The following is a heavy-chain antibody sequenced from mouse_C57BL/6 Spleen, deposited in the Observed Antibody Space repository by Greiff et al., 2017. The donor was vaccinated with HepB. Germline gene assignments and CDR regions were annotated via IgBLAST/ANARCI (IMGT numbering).Heavy chain of an antibody. CDR3: ARRDYGSSTRYFDV. Sequence: QVQLKESGAELARPGASVKLSCKASGYTFTSYGISWVKQRTGQGLEWIGEIYPRSGNTYYNEKFKGKATLTADKSASTAYMELRSLTSEDSAVYFCARRDYGSSTRYFDVWGTGTTVTVSS. CDR1: GYTFTSYG. D-gene: IGHD1-1*01. J-gene: IGHJ1*03. V-gene: IGHV1-81*01. CDR2: IYPRSGNT.